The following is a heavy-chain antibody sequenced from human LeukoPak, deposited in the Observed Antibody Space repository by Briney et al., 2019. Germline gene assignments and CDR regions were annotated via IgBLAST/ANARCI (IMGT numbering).Heavy chain of an antibody. D-gene: IGHD1-26*01. CDR2: INSDGSST. CDR3: ARLPPELLDAFDI. J-gene: IGHJ3*02. CDR1: GFTFSSYW. Sequence: GGSLRLSCAASGFTFSSYWVHWVRQAPRKGLVWVSRINSDGSSTSYADSVKGRFTISRDNAKNTLYLQMNSLRAEDTAVYYCARLPPELLDAFDIWGQGTMVTVSS. V-gene: IGHV3-74*01.